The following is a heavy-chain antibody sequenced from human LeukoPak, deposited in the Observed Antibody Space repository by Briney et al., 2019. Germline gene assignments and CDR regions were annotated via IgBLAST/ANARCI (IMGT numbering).Heavy chain of an antibody. CDR1: GYSMSSGYY. J-gene: IGHJ5*02. CDR2: IYHSGST. Sequence: PSETLSLTCTVSGYSMSSGYYWGWIRQPPGKGLEWIGSIYHSGSTYYNPSLKSRVTISVDTSKNQFSLKLSSVTAADTAVYYCARDATYYDFWSGYFNAHNWFDPWGQGTLVTVSS. CDR3: ARDATYYDFWSGYFNAHNWFDP. D-gene: IGHD3-3*01. V-gene: IGHV4-38-2*02.